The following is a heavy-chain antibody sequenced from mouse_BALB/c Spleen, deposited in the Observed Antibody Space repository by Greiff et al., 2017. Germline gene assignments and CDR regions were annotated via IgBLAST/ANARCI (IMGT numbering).Heavy chain of an antibody. CDR2: IDPANGNT. CDR1: GFNIKDTY. D-gene: IGHD2-3*01. CDR3: AYDGYY. J-gene: IGHJ3*01. Sequence: EVMLVESGAELVKPGASVKLSCTASGFNIKDTYMHWVKQRPEQGLEWIGRIDPANGNTKYDPKFQGKATITADTSSNTAYLQLSSLTSEDTAVYYCAYDGYYWGQGTLVTVSA. V-gene: IGHV14-3*02.